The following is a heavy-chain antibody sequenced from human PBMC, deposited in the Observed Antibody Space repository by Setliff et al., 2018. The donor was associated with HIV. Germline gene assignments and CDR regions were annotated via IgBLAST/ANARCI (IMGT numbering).Heavy chain of an antibody. CDR2: IYNSGST. V-gene: IGHV4-4*07. D-gene: IGHD5-18*01. CDR1: GGSISSYY. Sequence: LSLTCTVSGGSISSYYWSWIRQPAGKGLEWIGRIYNSGSTNYNPSLKSRVTMSVDTSKNQFSLKLSSVTAADTAVYYCAGGYSSPYYYYYYMDVWGKGTTVTVSS. J-gene: IGHJ6*03. CDR3: AGGYSSPYYYYYYMDV.